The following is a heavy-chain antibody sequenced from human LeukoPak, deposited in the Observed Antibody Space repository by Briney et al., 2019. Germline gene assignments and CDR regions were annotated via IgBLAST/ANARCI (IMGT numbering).Heavy chain of an antibody. J-gene: IGHJ6*02. D-gene: IGHD3-3*01. V-gene: IGHV3-30*18. CDR2: ISYDGSNK. Sequence: GRSLRLSCAASGFTFSSYGMHWVRQAPGKGLEWVAVISYDGSNKYYADSVKGRFTISRDNSKNTLYLQMNSLRAEDTAVYYCAKDHPKYYDFWSGYGDVYYGMDVWGQGTTVTVSS. CDR3: AKDHPKYYDFWSGYGDVYYGMDV. CDR1: GFTFSSYG.